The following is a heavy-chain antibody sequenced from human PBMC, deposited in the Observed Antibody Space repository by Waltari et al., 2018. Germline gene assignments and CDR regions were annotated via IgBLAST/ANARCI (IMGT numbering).Heavy chain of an antibody. CDR3: ARDRETDWDGYNRIDY. V-gene: IGHV3-30-3*01. J-gene: IGHJ4*02. Sequence: QVQLVESGGGVVQPGRSLRLSCAASGFTFSSYAMHWVRQATGKGLEWVAVISYDGSNKYYADSVKGRFTISRDNSKNTLYLQMNSLRAEDTAVYYCARDRETDWDGYNRIDYWGQGTLVTVSS. D-gene: IGHD5-12*01. CDR1: GFTFSSYA. CDR2: ISYDGSNK.